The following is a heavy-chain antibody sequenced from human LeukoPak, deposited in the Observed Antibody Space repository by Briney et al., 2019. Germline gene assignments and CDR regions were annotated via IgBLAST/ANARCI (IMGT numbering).Heavy chain of an antibody. Sequence: PGGSLRLSCAASGFTFSSYSMNWVRQAPGKGLEWVSSISSSSSYIYYADSVKGRFTISRDNAKNSLYLQMNSLRAEDTAVYYCARGEGVVPAAMIRWGQGTLVTVSS. CDR3: ARGEGVVPAAMIR. D-gene: IGHD2-2*01. J-gene: IGHJ4*02. V-gene: IGHV3-21*01. CDR1: GFTFSSYS. CDR2: ISSSSSYI.